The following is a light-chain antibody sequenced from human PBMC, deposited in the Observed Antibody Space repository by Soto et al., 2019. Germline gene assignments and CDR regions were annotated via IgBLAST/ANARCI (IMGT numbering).Light chain of an antibody. CDR2: AAS. Sequence: DIQLTQSPSSLSASVGDRVTITCRASQGISSYLAWFQQKPGKAPKVLIYAASTLESGVPSRFSGSGSGTDFTLTIRSLQPDDVATYYCQQLNSYPRTFGQGTKLEIK. CDR1: QGISSY. J-gene: IGKJ2*01. CDR3: QQLNSYPRT. V-gene: IGKV1-9*01.